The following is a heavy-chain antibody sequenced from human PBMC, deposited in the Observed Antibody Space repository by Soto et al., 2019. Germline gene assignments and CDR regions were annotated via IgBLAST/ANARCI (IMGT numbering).Heavy chain of an antibody. CDR2: INPSGGST. D-gene: IGHD3-3*01. J-gene: IGHJ3*02. V-gene: IGHV1-46*01. CDR3: AREGSDMERLCNAVLEI. Sequence: KGLEWMGIINPSGGSTSYAQKFQGRVTMTRDTSTSTVYMELSSLRSEDTAVYYCAREGSDMERLCNAVLEIWRKGTMVTVTS.